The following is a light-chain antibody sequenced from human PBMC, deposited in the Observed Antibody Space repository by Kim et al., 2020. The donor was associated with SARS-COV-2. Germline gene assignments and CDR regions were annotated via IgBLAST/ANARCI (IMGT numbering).Light chain of an antibody. V-gene: IGKV4-1*01. CDR3: QQYYSTPPLT. CDR1: HSVLDSCNKRNY. J-gene: IGKJ4*02. Sequence: TINCKSSHSVLDSCNKRNYLAWYQQQPGQPSKLLIFWAATRETGVTDRFSGSGSWTDFTPTISSLQDEDVAVYYCQQYYSTPPLTCGGGTKVEIK. CDR2: WAA.